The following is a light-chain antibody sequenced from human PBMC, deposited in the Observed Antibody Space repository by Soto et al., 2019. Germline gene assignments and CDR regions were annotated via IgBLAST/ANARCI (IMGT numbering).Light chain of an antibody. V-gene: IGLV2-14*01. CDR2: DVS. Sequence: QSVLTQPASVSGSPGQSITISCTGTSSDVGGYNYVSWYHQHPGKAPKLMIYDVSNRPSGVSNRFSGSKSGNTASLTISGLQAEDEADYYCSSYTSRSTVVFGGGTKLTVL. CDR3: SSYTSRSTVV. CDR1: SSDVGGYNY. J-gene: IGLJ2*01.